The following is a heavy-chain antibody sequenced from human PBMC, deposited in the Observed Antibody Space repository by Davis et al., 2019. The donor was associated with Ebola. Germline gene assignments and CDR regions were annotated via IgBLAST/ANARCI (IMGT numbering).Heavy chain of an antibody. CDR2: INPSGGST. CDR1: GYTFTSYY. CDR3: TTPGGQDSGYDVFDI. J-gene: IGHJ3*02. D-gene: IGHD5-12*01. V-gene: IGHV1-46*03. Sequence: AASVKVSCKASGYTFTSYYMHWVRQAPGQGLEWMGIINPSGGSTSYAQKFQGRVTVTRDTSTTTVYMDLSSLRSEDTALYYCTTPGGQDSGYDVFDIWGQGTLGTVSS.